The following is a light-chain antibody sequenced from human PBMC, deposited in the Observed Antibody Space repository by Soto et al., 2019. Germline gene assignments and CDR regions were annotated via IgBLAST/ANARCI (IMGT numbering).Light chain of an antibody. CDR3: SSYTSSSTYF. Sequence: QSALTQPPSVSGSPGQSVAISCTGTSSDVGSYNRVSWYQQPPGTAPKLMIYDVSDRPSGVPDRFSGSKSGNTASLTISWLQAEDEADYYCSSYTSSSTYFFGTGTKVTVL. J-gene: IGLJ1*01. CDR2: DVS. CDR1: SSDVGSYNR. V-gene: IGLV2-18*02.